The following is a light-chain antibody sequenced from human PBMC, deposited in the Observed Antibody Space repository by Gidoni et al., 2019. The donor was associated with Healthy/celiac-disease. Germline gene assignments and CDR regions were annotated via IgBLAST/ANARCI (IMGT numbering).Light chain of an antibody. CDR1: QSISSY. J-gene: IGKJ3*01. V-gene: IGKV1-39*01. Sequence: DIQMTQSPSSLSASVGDRVTITCRASQSISSYLNWYQQKPGKAPKRLIYAASSLQSGVPSRFSGSGSGTDFTLTISSLQPEDFATYYCQQSYSTPFTFXPXTKVEIK. CDR3: QQSYSTPFT. CDR2: AAS.